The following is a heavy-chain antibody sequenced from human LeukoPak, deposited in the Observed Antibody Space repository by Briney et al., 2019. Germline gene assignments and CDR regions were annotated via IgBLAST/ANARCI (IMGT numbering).Heavy chain of an antibody. D-gene: IGHD3-22*01. V-gene: IGHV3-33*01. J-gene: IGHJ6*02. Sequence: GRSLRLSCAASGFTFSSYGMHWVRQAPGKGLEWVAVTWYDGSNKYYADSVKGRFTISGDNSKNTLYLQMNSLRAEDTAVYYCARDRTYYYDSSGDCNPYYYYGMDVWGQGTTVTVSS. CDR2: TWYDGSNK. CDR1: GFTFSSYG. CDR3: ARDRTYYYDSSGDCNPYYYYGMDV.